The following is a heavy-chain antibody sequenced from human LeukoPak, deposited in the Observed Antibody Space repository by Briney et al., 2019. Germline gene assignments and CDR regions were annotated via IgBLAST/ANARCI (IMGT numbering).Heavy chain of an antibody. J-gene: IGHJ4*02. CDR1: GFTFSSYA. D-gene: IGHD6-6*01. Sequence: GGSLRLSCAASGFTFSSYAMHWVRQAPGKGLEWVAVISYDGSNKYYADSVKGRFTISRDNSKNTLYLQMNSLRAEDTAVYYCARDKQFVTPFDYWGQGTLVTVSS. CDR3: ARDKQFVTPFDY. V-gene: IGHV3-30*04. CDR2: ISYDGSNK.